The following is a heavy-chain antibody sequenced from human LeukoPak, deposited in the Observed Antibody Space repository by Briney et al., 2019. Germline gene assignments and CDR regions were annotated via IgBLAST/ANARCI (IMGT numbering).Heavy chain of an antibody. D-gene: IGHD3-10*01. CDR1: GGSIRSSYYY. J-gene: IGHJ6*02. V-gene: IGHV4-39*01. CDR2: IYDSGST. Sequence: PSETLSLTCTVSGGSIRSSYYYWGWIRQPPGKGLEWIGSIYDSGSTYYNPSLKSRVTISVDTSKNQFSLKLNSVTAADTAVYYCARVSEDYGSGSYRYGMDVWGQGTTVTVSS. CDR3: ARVSEDYGSGSYRYGMDV.